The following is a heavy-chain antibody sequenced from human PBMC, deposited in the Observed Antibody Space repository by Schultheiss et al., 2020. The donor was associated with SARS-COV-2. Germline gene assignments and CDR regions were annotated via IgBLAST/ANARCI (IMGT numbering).Heavy chain of an antibody. CDR1: GGSISSSNW. CDR2: INHSGST. D-gene: IGHD3-3*01. Sequence: SETLSLTCAVSGGSISSSNWWSWVRQPPGKGLEWIGEINHSGSTNYNPSLKSRVTISVDTSKNQFSLKLSSVTAADTAVYYCARGNGYYDFWSGYYTRENWFDPWGQGTLVTVSS. CDR3: ARGNGYYDFWSGYYTRENWFDP. J-gene: IGHJ5*02. V-gene: IGHV4-4*02.